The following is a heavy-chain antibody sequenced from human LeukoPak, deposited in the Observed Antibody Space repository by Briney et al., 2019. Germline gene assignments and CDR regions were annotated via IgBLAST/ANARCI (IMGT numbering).Heavy chain of an antibody. Sequence: MSSETLSLTCTVSGYSISSGYYWGWIRQPPGKGLEWIGNFYYRGITSCNPSLKSRVTISVDTSKNQFSLKLTSVAAADTAVYYCARETRNYYDSTGYYLIDYWGQGTLVTVSS. CDR3: ARETRNYYDSTGYYLIDY. CDR2: FYYRGIT. V-gene: IGHV4-38-2*02. D-gene: IGHD3-22*01. J-gene: IGHJ4*02. CDR1: GYSISSGYY.